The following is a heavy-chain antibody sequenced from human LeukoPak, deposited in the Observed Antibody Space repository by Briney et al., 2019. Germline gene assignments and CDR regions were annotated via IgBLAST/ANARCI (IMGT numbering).Heavy chain of an antibody. D-gene: IGHD3-16*01. Sequence: SETLSLTCAVYGGSFSGYYWSWIRQPPGKGLEWIGYIYYSGSTNYNPSLKSRVTISVDTSKNQFSLKLSSVTAADTAVYYCARLGGWFDPWGQGTLVTVSS. CDR1: GGSFSGYY. CDR3: ARLGGWFDP. J-gene: IGHJ5*02. V-gene: IGHV4-59*01. CDR2: IYYSGST.